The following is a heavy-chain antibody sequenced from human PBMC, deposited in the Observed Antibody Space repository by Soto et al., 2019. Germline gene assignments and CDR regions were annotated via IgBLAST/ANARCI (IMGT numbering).Heavy chain of an antibody. CDR1: GYTFTSYY. CDR2: INPSGGST. D-gene: IGHD1-7*01. CDR3: ATLTGTTGTPDS. Sequence: QVQLVQSGAEVKKPGASVKVSCKASGYTFTSYYMHWVRQAPGQGLEWMGIINPSGGSTSYAQKYQRGITMTRDTSTRTVYMEPSSLRSEDTAVYYCATLTGTTGTPDSWGQGTLVTVSS. V-gene: IGHV1-46*01. J-gene: IGHJ4*02.